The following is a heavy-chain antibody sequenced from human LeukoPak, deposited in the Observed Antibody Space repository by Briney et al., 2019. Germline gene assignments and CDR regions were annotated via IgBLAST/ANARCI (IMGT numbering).Heavy chain of an antibody. CDR1: GYTFTNYT. CDR2: ISTYNGNT. Sequence: ASVKVSCKASGYTFTNYTLNWVRQAPGQGLEWMGWISTYNGNTNYAQNLQGRVTMTTDTSTSTAYMELRSLTSDDTAVYYCARARSGAVARNYNWFDPWGQGTLVTVS. D-gene: IGHD6-19*01. CDR3: ARARSGAVARNYNWFDP. V-gene: IGHV1-18*01. J-gene: IGHJ5*02.